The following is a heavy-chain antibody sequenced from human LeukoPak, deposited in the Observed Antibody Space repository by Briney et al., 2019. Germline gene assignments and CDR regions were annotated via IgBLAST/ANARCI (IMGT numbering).Heavy chain of an antibody. CDR1: GGSTSSYY. CDR2: IYYSGST. V-gene: IGHV4-59*01. D-gene: IGHD6-19*01. Sequence: PSETLSLTCTVSGGSTSSYYWSCIRQPPGKGLEWIGYIYYSGSTNYNPSLKSRVTISVDTSKNQFSLKLSSVTAADTAVYYCARAASSGWYSTNPFDYWGQGTLVTVSS. J-gene: IGHJ4*02. CDR3: ARAASSGWYSTNPFDY.